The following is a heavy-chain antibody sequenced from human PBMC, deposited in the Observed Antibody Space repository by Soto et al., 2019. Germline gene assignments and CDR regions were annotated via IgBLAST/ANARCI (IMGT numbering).Heavy chain of an antibody. V-gene: IGHV3-53*01. D-gene: IGHD6-13*01. Sequence: GGSLRLSCAASGFIVIRNYMSWVRQAPWKGLEWVSVIYSGGSTYYADSVKGRFTISRDNSKNTLYLQMNSLRADDTAVYYCARTFGYSGSWASFYFDYWGQGTLVTVSS. CDR2: IYSGGST. J-gene: IGHJ4*02. CDR3: ARTFGYSGSWASFYFDY. CDR1: GFIVIRNY.